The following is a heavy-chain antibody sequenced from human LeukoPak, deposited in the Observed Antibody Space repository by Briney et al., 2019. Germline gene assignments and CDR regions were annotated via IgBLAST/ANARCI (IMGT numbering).Heavy chain of an antibody. CDR3: AREGFGSGTNLEVGYFDY. D-gene: IGHD3-10*01. J-gene: IGHJ4*02. V-gene: IGHV1-3*04. CDR1: GYTFTNYA. CDR2: INTGGDT. Sequence: ASVKFSCKASGYTFTNYAMHWVRQAPGQRLEWMGWINTGGDTAYSQRFQGRVTIISDTSASTAYMDLSNLRSEDTAVYYCAREGFGSGTNLEVGYFDYWGQGSLVTVSS.